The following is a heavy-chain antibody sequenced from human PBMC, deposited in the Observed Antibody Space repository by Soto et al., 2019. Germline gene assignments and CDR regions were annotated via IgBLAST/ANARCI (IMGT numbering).Heavy chain of an antibody. V-gene: IGHV4-31*03. CDR3: ARDPDCSSTSCPPDAFDI. CDR2: IYYSGST. Sequence: SETLSLTCTVSGGSISSGGYYWSWIRQHPGKGLEWIGYIYYSGSTYYNPSLKSRVTISVDTSKNQFSLKLSSVTAADTAVYYCARDPDCSSTSCPPDAFDIWGQGTMVTVSS. J-gene: IGHJ3*02. CDR1: GGSISSGGYY. D-gene: IGHD2-2*01.